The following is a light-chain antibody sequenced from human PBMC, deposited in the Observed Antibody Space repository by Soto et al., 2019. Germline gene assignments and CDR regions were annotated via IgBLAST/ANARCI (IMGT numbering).Light chain of an antibody. V-gene: IGKV3-20*01. CDR1: QTLSSRH. CDR2: GSS. Sequence: VLTQSPGTLSLSPGERATLSCRASQTLSSRHLAWYQQKPGQAPRLLIYGSSSRATDIPDRFSGSGSGTDFTLTISTLEPEDFAVYYCQQFAASPRTFGQGTTVEIK. CDR3: QQFAASPRT. J-gene: IGKJ1*01.